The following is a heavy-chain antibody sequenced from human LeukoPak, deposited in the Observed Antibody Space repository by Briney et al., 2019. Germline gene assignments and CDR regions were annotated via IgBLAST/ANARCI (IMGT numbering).Heavy chain of an antibody. CDR1: GGSISSSSYY. V-gene: IGHV4-39*01. Sequence: SETLSLTCTVSGGSISSSSYYWGWIRQPPGTGLEWIGSIYYSGSTYYNPSLKSRVTISVDTSKNQFSLKLSSVTAADTAVYYCARQALGDTAMVYEDGHFDYWGQGTLVTVSS. J-gene: IGHJ4*02. CDR2: IYYSGST. CDR3: ARQALGDTAMVYEDGHFDY. D-gene: IGHD5-18*01.